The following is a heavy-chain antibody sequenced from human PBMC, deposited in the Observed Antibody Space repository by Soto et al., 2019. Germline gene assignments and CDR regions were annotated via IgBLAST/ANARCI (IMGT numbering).Heavy chain of an antibody. CDR1: GVCSSRGFY. CDR2: IYHSGTT. Sequence: SEMRSLTCHVSGVCSSRGFYWGWVRQPPGKGLEWIGAIYHSGTTYFNPSLKSRVTMAIDTSKNQFSLSLASVAAADTAMYYCARNGGYYYVDAFDIWGQGTMVTVSS. J-gene: IGHJ3*02. D-gene: IGHD3-22*01. V-gene: IGHV4-38-2*01. CDR3: ARNGGYYYVDAFDI.